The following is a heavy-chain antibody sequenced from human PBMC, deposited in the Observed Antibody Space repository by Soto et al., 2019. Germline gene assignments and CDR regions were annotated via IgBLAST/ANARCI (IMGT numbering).Heavy chain of an antibody. J-gene: IGHJ4*02. Sequence: GGSLRLSCSASGFTFSSYAMHWVRQAPGKGLEYVSAISSNGGSTYYADSVKGRFTISRDNSKNTLYLQMSSLRAEATAVYYCVKTYYYGSGSYFDYWGQGTLVTVSS. CDR1: GFTFSSYA. CDR3: VKTYYYGSGSYFDY. V-gene: IGHV3-64D*08. CDR2: ISSNGGST. D-gene: IGHD3-10*01.